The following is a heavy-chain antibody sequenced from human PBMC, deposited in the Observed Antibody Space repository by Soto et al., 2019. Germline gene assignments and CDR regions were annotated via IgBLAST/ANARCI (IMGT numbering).Heavy chain of an antibody. Sequence: QVQLVESGGGVVQPGRSLRLSCGASGFTFSNYGMHWVRQAPGKGLEWVAVISSDGSNKYYADSVKGRFTISRDNSRNTLYLQMNSLRAEDTAVYYCASLGYCTSTSCQTRYYYYGMDVWGQGTAVTVSS. J-gene: IGHJ6*02. CDR1: GFTFSNYG. D-gene: IGHD2-2*01. V-gene: IGHV3-30*03. CDR3: ASLGYCTSTSCQTRYYYYGMDV. CDR2: ISSDGSNK.